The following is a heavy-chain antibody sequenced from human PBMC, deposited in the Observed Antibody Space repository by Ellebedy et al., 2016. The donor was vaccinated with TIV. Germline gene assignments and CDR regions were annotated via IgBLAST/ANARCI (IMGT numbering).Heavy chain of an antibody. V-gene: IGHV3-23*01. D-gene: IGHD3-3*01. CDR2: ISGSGGST. J-gene: IGHJ4*02. CDR3: ARGNYDFWSGYPEGLDY. CDR1: GFTFSSYA. Sequence: GESLKISXAASGFTFSSYAMSWVRQAPGKGLEWVSAISGSGGSTYYADSVKGRFTISRDNSKNTLYLQMNSLRAEDTAVYYCARGNYDFWSGYPEGLDYWGQGTPVTVSS.